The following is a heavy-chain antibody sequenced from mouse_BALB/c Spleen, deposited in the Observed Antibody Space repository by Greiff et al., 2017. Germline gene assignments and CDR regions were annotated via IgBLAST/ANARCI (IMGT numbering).Heavy chain of an antibody. D-gene: IGHD2-14*01. J-gene: IGHJ3*01. CDR3: AKGDYRYDERGFAY. CDR2: INPYNDGT. V-gene: IGHV1-14*01. Sequence: EVKLMESGPELVKPGASVKMSCKASGYTFTSYVMHWVKQKPGQGLEWIGYINPYNDGTKYNEKFKGKATLTSDKSSSTAYMELSSLTSEDSAVYYCAKGDYRYDERGFAYWGQGTLVTVSA. CDR1: GYTFTSYV.